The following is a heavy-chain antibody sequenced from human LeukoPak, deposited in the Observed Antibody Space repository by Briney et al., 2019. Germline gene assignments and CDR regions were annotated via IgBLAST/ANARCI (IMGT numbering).Heavy chain of an antibody. J-gene: IGHJ2*01. Sequence: SETLSLTCTVSGASISSYYWSWIRQPPGKGLEWIGYIYYSGSTRYNPSLKSRVTISVDTSKNQFSLKLSSVTAADTAVYYCASGGTPDWYFDLWGRGTLVTVSS. D-gene: IGHD4-23*01. V-gene: IGHV4-59*01. CDR1: GASISSYY. CDR3: ASGGTPDWYFDL. CDR2: IYYSGST.